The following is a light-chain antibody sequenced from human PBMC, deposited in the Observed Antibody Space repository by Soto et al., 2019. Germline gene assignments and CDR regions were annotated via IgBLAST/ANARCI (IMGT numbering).Light chain of an antibody. V-gene: IGKV1-5*03. CDR1: QSISSW. CDR2: KTS. J-gene: IGKJ1*01. CDR3: QYYNNYCWT. Sequence: DIQLTQSPSTLSASVGDRVTITCRASQSISSWLAWYQQKPGKAPKLLNYKTSNLESGVPSRFSGRGSGTEFTLTISSLQPDDFATYYCQYYNNYCWTFGQGTKVEIK.